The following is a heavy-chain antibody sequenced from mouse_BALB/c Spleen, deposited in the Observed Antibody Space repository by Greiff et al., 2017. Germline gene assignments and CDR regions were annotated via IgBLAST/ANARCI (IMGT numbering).Heavy chain of an antibody. Sequence: VKLMESGAELVRPGASVTLSCKASGYTFTDYEMHWVKQTPVHGLEWIGAIDPETGGTAYNQKFKGKATLTADKSSSTAYMELRSLTSEDSAVYYCTRNMITTLYYFDYWGQGTTLTVSS. J-gene: IGHJ2*01. CDR1: GYTFTDYE. CDR2: IDPETGGT. CDR3: TRNMITTLYYFDY. D-gene: IGHD2-4*01. V-gene: IGHV1-15*01.